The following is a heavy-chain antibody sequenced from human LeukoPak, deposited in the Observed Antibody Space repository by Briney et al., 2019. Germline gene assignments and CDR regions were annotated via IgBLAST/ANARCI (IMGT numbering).Heavy chain of an antibody. D-gene: IGHD1-26*01. CDR1: GFTFSSYE. J-gene: IGHJ3*02. CDR2: ISSSGSSI. Sequence: PGGSLRLSCAASGFTFSSYEMSWVRQAPGKGLEWVSYISSSGSSIYYADSVKGRFTISRDNAKNSLYLQMNSLRAEDTAVYYCAREIRDRERVVGATPPAFDIWGQGTMVTVSS. V-gene: IGHV3-48*03. CDR3: AREIRDRERVVGATPPAFDI.